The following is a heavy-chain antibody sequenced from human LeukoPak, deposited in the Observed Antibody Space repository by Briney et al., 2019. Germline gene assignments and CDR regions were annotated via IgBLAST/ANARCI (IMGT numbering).Heavy chain of an antibody. CDR3: ARGGRSYDFWSGYYPGYFDY. CDR1: GGSFSGYY. CDR2: INHSGST. D-gene: IGHD3-3*01. V-gene: IGHV4-34*01. Sequence: SETLSLTCAVYGGSFSGYYWNWIRQPPGKGLEWIGEINHSGSTNYDPSLKSRVTISVDTSKNQFSLKLSSVTAADTAVYYCARGGRSYDFWSGYYPGYFDYWGQGTLVTVSS. J-gene: IGHJ4*02.